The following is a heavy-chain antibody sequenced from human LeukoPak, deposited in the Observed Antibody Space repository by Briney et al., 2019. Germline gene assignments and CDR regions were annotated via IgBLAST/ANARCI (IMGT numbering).Heavy chain of an antibody. CDR1: GFTFSDYY. D-gene: IGHD3-3*01. J-gene: IGHJ6*03. CDR3: ARKKEEIYDFWSGYPPYYMDV. CDR2: ISSSGSTI. Sequence: GGSPRLSCAASGFTFSDYYMSWIRQAPGKGLEWVSYISSSGSTIYYADSVKGRFTISRDNAKNSLYLQMNSLRAEDTAVYYCARKKEEIYDFWSGYPPYYMDVWGKGTTVTVSS. V-gene: IGHV3-11*04.